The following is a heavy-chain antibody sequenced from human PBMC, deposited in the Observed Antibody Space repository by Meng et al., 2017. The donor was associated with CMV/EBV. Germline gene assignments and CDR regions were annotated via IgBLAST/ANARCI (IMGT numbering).Heavy chain of an antibody. CDR3: ARDAVVPADAPFHY. CDR1: GYTLTELS. D-gene: IGHD2-2*01. CDR2: FDPEDGET. J-gene: IGHJ4*02. Sequence: VQLEKPWAAGKKPGADVKVSCKVFGYTLTELSMHWVRQAPGKGLEWMGGFDPEDGETIYAQKFQGRVTMTTDTSTSTAYMELRSLRSDDTAVYYCARDAVVPADAPFHYWGQGTLVTVSS. V-gene: IGHV1-24*01.